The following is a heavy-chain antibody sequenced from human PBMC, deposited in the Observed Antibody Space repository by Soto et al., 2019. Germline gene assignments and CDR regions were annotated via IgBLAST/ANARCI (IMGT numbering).Heavy chain of an antibody. Sequence: QVQLVESGGGVVQPGRSLRLSCAASGFTFSSYSMHWVRQAPGKGLEWVAVISYDGSSIDYANSVKGRFTISRDNSKNTLYLQRDSVRHEDTAVYYCGRHDYGRYYFDYWGQGTLVSVAS. CDR2: ISYDGSSI. D-gene: IGHD4-17*01. J-gene: IGHJ4*02. CDR3: GRHDYGRYYFDY. CDR1: GFTFSSYS. V-gene: IGHV3-30-3*01.